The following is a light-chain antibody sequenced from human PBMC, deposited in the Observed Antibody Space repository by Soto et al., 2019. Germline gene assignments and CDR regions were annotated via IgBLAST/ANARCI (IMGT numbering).Light chain of an antibody. CDR1: QTIASRY. CDR3: QQYDTSPPT. V-gene: IGKV3-20*01. CDR2: RTF. J-gene: IGKJ5*01. Sequence: EIVLTQSPGTLSLSPGERATLSCRASQTIASRYLAWYQHQPGQAPRLLIYRTFARAPGIPDRFSGGGSGTDFTLTISSLEREDFAVYYFQQYDTSPPTFGQGTRLEIK.